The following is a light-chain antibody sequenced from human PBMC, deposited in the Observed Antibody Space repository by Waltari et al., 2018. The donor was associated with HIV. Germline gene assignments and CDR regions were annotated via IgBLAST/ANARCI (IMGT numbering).Light chain of an antibody. Sequence: QSALTQPASVSGSPGPSITIPCTGTSSDVGSYEVVSWYQKHPGKAPKLMIYEVSKRPSGVSNRFSASKSGSTASLTISGLQAEDEADYYCCSYAGSSTHVFGTGTKVTVL. V-gene: IGLV2-23*02. J-gene: IGLJ1*01. CDR2: EVS. CDR1: SSDVGSYEV. CDR3: CSYAGSSTHV.